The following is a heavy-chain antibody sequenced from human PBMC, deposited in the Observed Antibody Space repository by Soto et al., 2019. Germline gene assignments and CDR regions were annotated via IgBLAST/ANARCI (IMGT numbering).Heavy chain of an antibody. CDR1: GFTFSSYS. J-gene: IGHJ4*02. CDR3: ARDLVVVVAATHGY. CDR2: ISSSSSTI. Sequence: EVQLVESGGGLVQPGGSLRLSCAASGFTFSSYSMNWVRQAPGKGWEWVSYISSSSSTIYYADSVKGRFTISRDNAKNSLYLQMNSLRAEDTAVYYCARDLVVVVAATHGYWGQGTLVTVSS. D-gene: IGHD2-15*01. V-gene: IGHV3-48*01.